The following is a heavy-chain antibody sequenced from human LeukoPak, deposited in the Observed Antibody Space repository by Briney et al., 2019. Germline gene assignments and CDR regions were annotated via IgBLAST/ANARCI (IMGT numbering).Heavy chain of an antibody. CDR1: GFAFSTYS. V-gene: IGHV3-48*02. CDR2: ITSSSSTI. J-gene: IGHJ4*02. CDR3: VRDWFFYFDY. Sequence: GESLRLSCAASGFAFSTYSMNWVRQTPGKGLEWVSYITSSSSTISYADSVKGRFTISRDNAKNSLYLQMNSLRDKDTAVYYCVRDWFFYFDYWGQGILVTVSS. D-gene: IGHD3-10*01.